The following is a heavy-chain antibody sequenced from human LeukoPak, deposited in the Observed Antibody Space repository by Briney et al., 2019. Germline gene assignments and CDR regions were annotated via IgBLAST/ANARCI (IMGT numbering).Heavy chain of an antibody. CDR3: AKSGGYGTEYFDY. CDR2: ISGSGGST. V-gene: IGHV3-23*01. J-gene: IGHJ4*02. Sequence: GGSLRLSCAASGFTFSSYAMSWVRQAPGKGLEWVSAISGSGGSTYYADSVKGRFTISRDNSKNTMYLQMNSLRAEDTAVYYCAKSGGYGTEYFDYWGQGTLVTVSS. CDR1: GFTFSSYA. D-gene: IGHD5-12*01.